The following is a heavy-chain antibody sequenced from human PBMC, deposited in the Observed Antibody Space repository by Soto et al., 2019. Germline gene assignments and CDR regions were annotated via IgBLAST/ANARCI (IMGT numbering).Heavy chain of an antibody. CDR1: GGTFSRHA. CDR2: IIPIFGTA. V-gene: IGHV1-69*01. CDR3: ARGWGYDSNDDYYAY. J-gene: IGHJ4*02. D-gene: IGHD3-22*01. Sequence: QVQLVQSGAEVRKPGSSVKVSCKASGGTFSRHAISWVRQAPGQGLEWMGGIIPIFGTANHAQKFQGRVTSIADESTSTVYREVSSRRSEDTAMYYCARGWGYDSNDDYYAYWGQGTLVIVSS.